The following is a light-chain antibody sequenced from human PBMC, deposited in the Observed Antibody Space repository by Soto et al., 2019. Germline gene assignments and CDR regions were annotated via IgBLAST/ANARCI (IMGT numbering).Light chain of an antibody. J-gene: IGKJ2*01. V-gene: IGKV1-39*01. CDR2: GVS. Sequence: DIQVTQSPSSLSAVRADSVTITCRASQNINSHLNWYQQIPGKTPTLLIYGVSTWVGGVPARFRGSGSGTDSPLIIRRLQPEVAAHYYCQQSYSTPLTFGHGTKVYI. CDR3: QQSYSTPLT. CDR1: QNINSH.